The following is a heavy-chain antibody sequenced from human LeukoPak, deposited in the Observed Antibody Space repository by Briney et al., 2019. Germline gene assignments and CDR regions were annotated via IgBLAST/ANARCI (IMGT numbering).Heavy chain of an antibody. CDR3: ARQGYCSSTSCPQGWFDP. CDR2: IYHSGST. CDR1: GYSISSGYY. J-gene: IGHJ5*02. D-gene: IGHD2-2*01. V-gene: IGHV4-38-2*01. Sequence: PSETLSLTCAVSGYSISSGYYWGWIRQPPGKGLEWIGSIYHSGSTYYNPSLKSRVTISVDTSKNQFSLKLSSVTAADTVVYYWARQGYCSSTSCPQGWFDPWGQGTLVTVSS.